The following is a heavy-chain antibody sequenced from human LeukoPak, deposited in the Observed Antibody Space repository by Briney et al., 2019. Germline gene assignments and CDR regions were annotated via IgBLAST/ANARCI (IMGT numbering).Heavy chain of an antibody. D-gene: IGHD3-3*01. V-gene: IGHV4-39*01. CDR3: ARGLRGLYDFWSGSAIRFDP. CDR1: GGSISSSSYY. Sequence: SETLSLTCTVSGGSISSSSYYWSWIRQPPGKGLEWIGEINHSGSTNYNPSLKSRVTISVDTSKNQFSLKLSSVTAADTAVYYCARGLRGLYDFWSGSAIRFDPWGQGTLVTVSS. CDR2: INHSGST. J-gene: IGHJ5*02.